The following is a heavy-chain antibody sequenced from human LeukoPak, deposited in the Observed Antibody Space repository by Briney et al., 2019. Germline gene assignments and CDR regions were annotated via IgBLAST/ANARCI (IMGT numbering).Heavy chain of an antibody. CDR1: GFTFSSFA. CDR3: ARERERFLNL. CDR2: ISYDASNK. J-gene: IGHJ5*02. D-gene: IGHD3-3*01. Sequence: SGGSLRLACAASGFTFSSFAMHWVRQAPGKGLEWVSFISYDASNKYYPDSVKGRFTISRDNSKNTLYLQLNSLRAEDTAVYYCARERERFLNLWGQGTLVTVSS. V-gene: IGHV3-30*04.